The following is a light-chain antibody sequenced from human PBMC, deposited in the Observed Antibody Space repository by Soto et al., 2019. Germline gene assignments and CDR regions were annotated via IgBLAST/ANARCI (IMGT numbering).Light chain of an antibody. CDR3: HQRTISPLT. CDR1: QSINHY. J-gene: IGKJ5*01. V-gene: IGKV3-11*01. CDR2: DAS. Sequence: EIVLTQSPPTLSLSPGERATLSCRASQSINHYLAWYHKKPGQAPRLLIYDASNRATGIPAGFSGSGSGTHFTLAISSLEPEDFAVYYCHQRTISPLTFGQGTRLEIK.